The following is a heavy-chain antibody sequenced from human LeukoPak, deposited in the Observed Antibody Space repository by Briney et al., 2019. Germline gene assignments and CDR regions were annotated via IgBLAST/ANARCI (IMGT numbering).Heavy chain of an antibody. CDR2: IYHSGST. CDR1: GGSISSSNW. J-gene: IGHJ4*02. D-gene: IGHD3-22*01. Sequence: PSETLSLTCAVSGGSISSSNWWSWVRQPPGKGLEWIGEIYHSGSTNYNPSLKSRVTISVDKSKNQLSLKLTSVTAADTAVYYCARAGYYDSSGYYSFDYWGQGTLVTVSS. V-gene: IGHV4-4*02. CDR3: ARAGYYDSSGYYSFDY.